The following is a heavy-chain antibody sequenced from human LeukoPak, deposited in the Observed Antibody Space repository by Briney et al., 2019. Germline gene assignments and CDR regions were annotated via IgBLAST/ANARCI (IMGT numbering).Heavy chain of an antibody. Sequence: PGGSLRLSCAVTGFNLRTYWIHWVRHSPGRGLEWVARFNGEGSRISYADSVRGRFTISRDNAKNTAYLQMNSLRAEDTALYYCARDPGYYYYGMDVWGQGTTVVVSS. CDR3: ARDPGYYYYGMDV. CDR1: GFNLRTYW. CDR2: FNGEGSRI. V-gene: IGHV3-74*01. J-gene: IGHJ6*02.